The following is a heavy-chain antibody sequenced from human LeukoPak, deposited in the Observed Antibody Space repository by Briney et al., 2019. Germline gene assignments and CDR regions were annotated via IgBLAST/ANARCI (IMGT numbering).Heavy chain of an antibody. CDR2: FSGSGGST. Sequence: PGGSLRLSCAASGFTFSRYAMSWVRQAPGKGLEWVSAFSGSGGSTYYADSVKGRFTISRDNSKNTLYLQMNSLKGDDTAVYYCAKDSAFYYIDVWGKGTTVIISS. D-gene: IGHD3-10*01. CDR1: GFTFSRYA. V-gene: IGHV3-23*01. J-gene: IGHJ6*03. CDR3: AKDSAFYYIDV.